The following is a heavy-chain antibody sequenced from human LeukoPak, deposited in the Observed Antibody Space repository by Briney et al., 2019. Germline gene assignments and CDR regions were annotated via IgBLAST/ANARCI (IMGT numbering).Heavy chain of an antibody. V-gene: IGHV4-61*02. CDR2: IYTSGST. J-gene: IGHJ5*02. Sequence: PSETLSLTCTVSGGSISSGSYYWSWIRQPAGKGLECVGRIYTSGSTNYSPSLKSRVTISVDTSKNQFSLKLRSVTAADTAVYYCARSMVRGVINWFDPWGQGTLVTVSS. CDR3: ARSMVRGVINWFDP. D-gene: IGHD3-10*01. CDR1: GGSISSGSYY.